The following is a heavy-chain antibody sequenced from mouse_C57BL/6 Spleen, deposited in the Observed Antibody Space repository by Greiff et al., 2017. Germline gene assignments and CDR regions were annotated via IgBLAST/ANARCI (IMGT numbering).Heavy chain of an antibody. Sequence: QVQLQQSGAELARPGASVKLSCKASGYTFTSYGISWVKQRPGQGLEWIGEIYPRSGNTYYNEKFKGKATLTADKSSSTAYMELRSLTSGDSAVYVCARSTTVVADYAMDYWGQGTSVTVSS. D-gene: IGHD1-1*01. CDR2: IYPRSGNT. CDR3: ARSTTVVADYAMDY. J-gene: IGHJ4*01. V-gene: IGHV1-81*01. CDR1: GYTFTSYG.